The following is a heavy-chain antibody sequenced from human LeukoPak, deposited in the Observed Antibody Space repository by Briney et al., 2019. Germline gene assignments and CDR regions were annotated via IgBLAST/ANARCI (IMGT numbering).Heavy chain of an antibody. D-gene: IGHD6-13*01. J-gene: IGHJ6*03. Sequence: SETLSLTCTVSGGSISSYYWSWIRQPPGKGLEWIGYIYYSGSTNYNPSLKSRVTISVETSKNEFSLKLRSVTAADTAVYYCARVSSSSWSRRVHYYYYYYMDVWGKGTTVTVSS. V-gene: IGHV4-59*01. CDR3: ARVSSSSWSRRVHYYYYYYMDV. CDR2: IYYSGST. CDR1: GGSISSYY.